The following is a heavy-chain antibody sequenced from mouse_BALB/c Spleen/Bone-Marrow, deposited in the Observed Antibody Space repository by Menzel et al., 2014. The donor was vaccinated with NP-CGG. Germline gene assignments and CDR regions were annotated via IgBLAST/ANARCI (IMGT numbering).Heavy chain of an antibody. Sequence: VQLQESGPGLVAPSQSLSITCTVSGFSLTSYGVHWVRQPPGKGLEWLGVIWAGGSTNYNSALMSRLSISKDNSKSQVILKMNSLQTDDTAMYYCARDYYGSLYAMDYWGQGTSVTVSS. J-gene: IGHJ4*01. CDR2: IWAGGST. CDR3: ARDYYGSLYAMDY. CDR1: GFSLTSYG. V-gene: IGHV2-9*02. D-gene: IGHD1-1*01.